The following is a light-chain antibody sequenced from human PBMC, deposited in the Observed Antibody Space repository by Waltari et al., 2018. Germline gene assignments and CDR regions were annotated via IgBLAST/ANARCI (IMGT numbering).Light chain of an antibody. CDR1: QGIRSA. CDR3: QQFNDFLG. V-gene: IGKV1D-13*01. J-gene: IGKJ4*01. Sequence: AVQLTQSPSSLSASVGDRVTVPCRASQGIRSALAWYQQKPGKPPKLLIYDASTWQSGVPPRFSGSGSGTDFTLTISSLQPEDFATYYCQQFNDFLGFGGGTKVEIK. CDR2: DAS.